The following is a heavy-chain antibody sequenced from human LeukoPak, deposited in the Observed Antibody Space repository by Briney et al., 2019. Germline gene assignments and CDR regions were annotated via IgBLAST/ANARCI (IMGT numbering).Heavy chain of an antibody. V-gene: IGHV4-30-4*08. J-gene: IGHJ4*02. CDR1: GGSINTANYY. Sequence: PSETLPLTCNVSGGSINTANYYWTWIRQPPGKGLEWIGYISYSGTPYYNPSLNSRVTISLDTSKNQFSLRLNSVTAADTAMYYCARDRYGDFEDYWGQGTLVTVSS. CDR3: ARDRYGDFEDY. CDR2: ISYSGTP. D-gene: IGHD4-17*01.